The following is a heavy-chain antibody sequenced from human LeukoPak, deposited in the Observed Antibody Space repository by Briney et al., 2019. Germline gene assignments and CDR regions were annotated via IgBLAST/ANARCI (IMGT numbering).Heavy chain of an antibody. J-gene: IGHJ6*04. CDR1: GGSFSGYY. CDR3: AREKLGYCSSTSCLYYYYGMDV. Sequence: PSETLSLTCAVYGGSFSGYYWSWIRQPPGKGLEWVGEINHSGSTNYNPSLKSRVTISVDTSKNQFSQKLSSVTAADTAVYYCAREKLGYCSSTSCLYYYYGMDVWGKGTTVTVSS. D-gene: IGHD2-2*01. CDR2: INHSGST. V-gene: IGHV4-34*01.